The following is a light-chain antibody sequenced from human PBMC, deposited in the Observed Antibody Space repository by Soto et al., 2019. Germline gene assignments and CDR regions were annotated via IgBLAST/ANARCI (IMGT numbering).Light chain of an antibody. CDR2: GAS. CDR3: QQRHMWPIT. CDR1: QSVSSN. V-gene: IGKV3-15*01. J-gene: IGKJ5*01. Sequence: EIEMTQSPATLSLAPGERATLSCRASQSVSSNLAWYQQKPGQAPRLLIYGASTRATGIPARFSGSGSGTDFTLTISSLEPEDSAVYYCQQRHMWPITFGQGTRLEIK.